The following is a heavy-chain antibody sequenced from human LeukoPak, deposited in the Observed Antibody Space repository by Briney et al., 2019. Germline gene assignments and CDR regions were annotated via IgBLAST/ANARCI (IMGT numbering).Heavy chain of an antibody. Sequence: GGSLRLSCAASGFTFSSYGMSWVRQAPGKGLEWVAVISYDGSNKYYADSVKGRFTISRDNSKNTLYLQMNSLRAEDTAVYYCANPVSSSHRDAFDIWGQGTMVTVSS. CDR2: ISYDGSNK. J-gene: IGHJ3*02. CDR1: GFTFSSYG. V-gene: IGHV3-30*18. D-gene: IGHD6-13*01. CDR3: ANPVSSSHRDAFDI.